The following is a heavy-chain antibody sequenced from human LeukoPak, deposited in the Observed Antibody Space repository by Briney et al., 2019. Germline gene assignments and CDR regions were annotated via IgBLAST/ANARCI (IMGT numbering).Heavy chain of an antibody. CDR3: AELGITMIGGV. CDR2: ISSSRST. CDR1: GFTFSSYS. Sequence: GGSLRLSCAASGFTFSSYSMNWVRQAPGKGLEWVSTISSSRSTYYADSVKGRFTISRDNAKNSLYLQMNSLRAEDTAVYYCAELGITMIGGVWGKGTTVTISS. V-gene: IGHV3-21*01. D-gene: IGHD3-10*02. J-gene: IGHJ6*04.